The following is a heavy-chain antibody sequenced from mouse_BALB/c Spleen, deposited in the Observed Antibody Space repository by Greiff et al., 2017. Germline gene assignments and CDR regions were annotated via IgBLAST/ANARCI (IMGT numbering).Heavy chain of an antibody. D-gene: IGHD1-1*01. CDR3: TRKYYYDSSCKYFDY. Sequence: QVQLQQSGAELVRPGTSVKISCKASGYAFTNYWLGWVKQRPGHGLEWIGDIYPGSGNTYYNDKFKGKATLTADKSSSTAYMQLSSLTSEDSAVYFCTRKYYYDSSCKYFDYWGQGTTLTVSS. CDR1: GYAFTNYW. J-gene: IGHJ2*01. V-gene: IGHV1-63*01. CDR2: IYPGSGNT.